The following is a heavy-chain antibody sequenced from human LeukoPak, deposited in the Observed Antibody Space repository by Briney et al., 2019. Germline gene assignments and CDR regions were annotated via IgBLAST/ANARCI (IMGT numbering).Heavy chain of an antibody. V-gene: IGHV4-4*07. CDR2: IYKTRST. J-gene: IGHJ6*03. CDR3: AREKPPDYYYYMDV. CDR1: GGSISSHY. Sequence: SETLSLTCTVSGGSISSHYWTWIRQAAGKGLEWIGHIYKTRSTNYNPSLKSRITMSVDTSKNQFSLILISVTAADTAVYYCAREKPPDYYYYMDVWGKGTTVTVSS.